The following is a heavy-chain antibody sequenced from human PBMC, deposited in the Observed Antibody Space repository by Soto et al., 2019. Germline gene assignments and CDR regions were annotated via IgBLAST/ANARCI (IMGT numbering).Heavy chain of an antibody. CDR3: AKTSGFLGGYYFDY. Sequence: ASVKVSCKASGYTSTNYYIHWVRQAPGQGLEWMAVINPSGGSTRYAQKFQGRVTMTRDTSTSTAYMELSSLRSEDTAVYYCAKTSGFLGGYYFDYWGQGTLVTVSS. CDR2: INPSGGST. D-gene: IGHD3-16*01. J-gene: IGHJ4*02. CDR1: GYTSTNYY. V-gene: IGHV1-46*01.